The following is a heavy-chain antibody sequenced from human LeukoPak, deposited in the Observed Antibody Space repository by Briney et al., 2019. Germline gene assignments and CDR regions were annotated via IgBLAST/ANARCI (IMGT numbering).Heavy chain of an antibody. CDR3: ARDGQEYSSSSFWFDP. CDR1: GGTFSSYA. D-gene: IGHD6-6*01. CDR2: IIPIFGTA. J-gene: IGHJ5*02. Sequence: SVKVSCKASGGTFSSYAISWVRQAPGQGLEWMGRIIPIFGTANYAQKFQGRVTITTDESTSTAYMELSSLRSEDTAVYYCARDGQEYSSSSFWFDPWGQGTLVTASS. V-gene: IGHV1-69*05.